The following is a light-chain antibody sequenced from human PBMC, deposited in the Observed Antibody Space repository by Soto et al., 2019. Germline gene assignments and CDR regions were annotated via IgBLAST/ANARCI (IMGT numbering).Light chain of an antibody. CDR1: SSDVGAYNS. Sequence: QSALTQPPSASGSPGQSVTISCTGTSSDVGAYNSVCWHQQHPGKAPKLMIYEVSNRPSGVSDRFSASKSGNTASLTISGLQADDEADYYCSSFTRSDTWVFGGGTKLTVL. CDR2: EVS. V-gene: IGLV2-14*01. CDR3: SSFTRSDTWV. J-gene: IGLJ3*02.